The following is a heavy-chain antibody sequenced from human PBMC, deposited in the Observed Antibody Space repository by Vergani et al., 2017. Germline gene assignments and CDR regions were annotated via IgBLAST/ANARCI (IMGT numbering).Heavy chain of an antibody. CDR3: TRLTGYCSGGSCSTV. D-gene: IGHD2-15*01. CDR2: IRSKANSYAT. V-gene: IGHV3-73*01. Sequence: VQLVESGGGVVQPGKSLSLSCETSGFIFSDYVMHWVRQASGKGLEWVGRIRSKANSYATAYAASVKGRFTISRDDSKNTAYLQMNSLKTEDTAVYYCTRLTGYCSGGSCSTVWGQGTTVTVSS. CDR1: GFIFSDYV. J-gene: IGHJ6*02.